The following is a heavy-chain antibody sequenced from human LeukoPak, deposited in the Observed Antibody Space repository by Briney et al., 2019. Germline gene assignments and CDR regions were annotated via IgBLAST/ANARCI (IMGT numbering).Heavy chain of an antibody. J-gene: IGHJ4*02. CDR1: GGTFSSYA. Sequence: SVKVSCKASGGTFSSYAISWVRQAPGQGLEWMGGIILIFGTANYAQKFQGRVTITTDESTSTAYMELSSLRSEDTAVYYCAREAVNKYQLLYFDYWGQGTLVTVSS. CDR3: AREAVNKYQLLYFDY. CDR2: IILIFGTA. V-gene: IGHV1-69*05. D-gene: IGHD2-2*01.